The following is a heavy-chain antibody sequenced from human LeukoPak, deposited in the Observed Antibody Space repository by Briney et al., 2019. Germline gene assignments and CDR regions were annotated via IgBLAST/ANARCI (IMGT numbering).Heavy chain of an antibody. J-gene: IGHJ4*02. D-gene: IGHD6-13*01. V-gene: IGHV5-51*01. Sequence: GESLKISCKGAGCNFTSRWIGWVRQTPGKGLEWMGIIYPGDSDTRYSPSFQGQVTISADKSISTAYVQWSSLKASDTAMYYCARQATARFIAGAGFDYWGQGTLVTVSS. CDR1: GCNFTSRW. CDR2: IYPGDSDT. CDR3: ARQATARFIAGAGFDY.